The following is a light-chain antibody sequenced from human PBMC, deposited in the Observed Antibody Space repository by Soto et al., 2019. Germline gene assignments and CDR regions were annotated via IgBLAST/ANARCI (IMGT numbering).Light chain of an antibody. Sequence: DIQMTQSPSAESASVGDRVTITCRASQDIKRWLAWYQQKPGKTPKVLIYDASTLQSGVPSRFSGGGSGTEFTLTISGLQPEYFATYFCHQAAHFPLTFGGGTKVDLK. CDR1: QDIKRW. CDR3: HQAAHFPLT. J-gene: IGKJ4*01. V-gene: IGKV1-12*01. CDR2: DAS.